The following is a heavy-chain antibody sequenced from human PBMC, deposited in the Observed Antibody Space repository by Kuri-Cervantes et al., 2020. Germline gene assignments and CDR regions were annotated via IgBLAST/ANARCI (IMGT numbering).Heavy chain of an antibody. CDR3: ASTTSTSGPTPGPFDF. J-gene: IGHJ4*02. CDR2: INSDGSST. D-gene: IGHD2-2*01. CDR1: GFTFSSYW. V-gene: IGHV3-74*01. Sequence: GESLKISCAASGFTFSSYWMHWVRQAPGKGLVWVSRINSDGSSTSYADSVKGRFSISRDNARNSLFLQMNSLRAEDTAFYYCASTTSTSGPTPGPFDFWGQGTLVTVSS.